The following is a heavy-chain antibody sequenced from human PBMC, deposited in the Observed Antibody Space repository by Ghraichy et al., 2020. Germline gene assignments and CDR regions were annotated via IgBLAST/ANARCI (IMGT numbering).Heavy chain of an antibody. CDR3: ARLRYDFWSGYHSGAFDI. V-gene: IGHV4-39*01. CDR2: IYYSGST. D-gene: IGHD3-3*01. J-gene: IGHJ3*02. CDR1: GGSISSSSYY. Sequence: SETLSLTCTVSGGSISSSSYYWGWIRQPPGKGLEWIGSIYYSGSTYYNPSLKSRVTISVDTSKNQFSLKLSSVTAADTAVYYCARLRYDFWSGYHSGAFDIWGQGTMVTVSS.